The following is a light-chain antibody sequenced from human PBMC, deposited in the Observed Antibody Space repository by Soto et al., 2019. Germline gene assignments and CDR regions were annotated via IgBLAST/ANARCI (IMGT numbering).Light chain of an antibody. CDR1: SSNIGTNT. V-gene: IGLV1-44*01. Sequence: QPVLTQPPSTSGTPGQRVTISCSGSSSNIGTNTVNWYQQVPGTAPKLLIYSNDQRPSGVPDRFSGSKSGTSVSLAISGLQSEDEADYFCAAWDARLNGVVFGVGTKVTVL. CDR3: AAWDARLNGVV. CDR2: SND. J-gene: IGLJ3*02.